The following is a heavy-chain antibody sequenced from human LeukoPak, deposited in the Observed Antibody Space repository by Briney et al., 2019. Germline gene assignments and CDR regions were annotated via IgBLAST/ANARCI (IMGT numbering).Heavy chain of an antibody. D-gene: IGHD5-18*01. Sequence: GGSLRLSCAASGFTFSDYYMSWIRQAPGKGLEWVSYISSSGSTIYYADSVKGRFTISRDNAKNSLYLQMNSLRAEDTAVYYCAKSHTEYSYGYSLVYWGQGTLVTVSS. V-gene: IGHV3-11*04. CDR1: GFTFSDYY. J-gene: IGHJ4*02. CDR3: AKSHTEYSYGYSLVY. CDR2: ISSSGSTI.